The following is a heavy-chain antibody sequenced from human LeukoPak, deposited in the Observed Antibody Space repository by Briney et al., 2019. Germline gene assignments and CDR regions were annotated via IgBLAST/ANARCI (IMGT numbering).Heavy chain of an antibody. J-gene: IGHJ4*02. D-gene: IGHD6-13*01. CDR2: IYSGGST. Sequence: PGGSLRLSCAASGFTVSSNYMSWVRQAPGKGLEWVSVIYSGGSTYYADSVKGRFTISRDNSKNTLYLQMNSLRAEDTAVYYRAREGTAAAGYYFDYWGQGTLVTVSS. CDR1: GFTVSSNY. CDR3: AREGTAAAGYYFDY. V-gene: IGHV3-53*01.